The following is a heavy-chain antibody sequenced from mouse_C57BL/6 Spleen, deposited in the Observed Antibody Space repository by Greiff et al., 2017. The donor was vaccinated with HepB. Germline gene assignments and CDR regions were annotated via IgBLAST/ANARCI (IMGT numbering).Heavy chain of an antibody. Sequence: DVQLQESEGGLVQPGSSMKLSCTASGFTFSDYYMAWVRQVPEKGLEWVANINYDGSSTYYLDSLKSRFIISRDNAKNILYLQMSSLKSEDTATYYCARTSTGRYFDVWGTGTTVTVSS. CDR1: GFTFSDYY. V-gene: IGHV5-16*01. CDR2: INYDGSST. D-gene: IGHD1-1*01. CDR3: ARTSTGRYFDV. J-gene: IGHJ1*03.